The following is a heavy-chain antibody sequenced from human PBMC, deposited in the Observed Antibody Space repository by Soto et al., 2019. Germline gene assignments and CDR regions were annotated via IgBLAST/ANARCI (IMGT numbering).Heavy chain of an antibody. Sequence: SETLSLTCTVSGGSISSGGYYLTWIRQHPGRGLEWIGYIYYSGSTNYNPSLKSRVTISVDTSKNQFSLKLSSVTAADTAVYYCARLRFLEWSDSDYWGQGTLVTVSS. CDR3: ARLRFLEWSDSDY. CDR1: GGSISSGGYY. CDR2: IYYSGST. J-gene: IGHJ4*02. V-gene: IGHV4-61*08. D-gene: IGHD3-3*01.